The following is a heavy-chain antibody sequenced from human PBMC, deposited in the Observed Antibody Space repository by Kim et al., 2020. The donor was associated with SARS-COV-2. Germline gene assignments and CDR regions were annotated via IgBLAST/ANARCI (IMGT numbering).Heavy chain of an antibody. CDR1: GYTFTSYG. J-gene: IGHJ4*02. CDR3: ARDLWGIVGATIPDY. V-gene: IGHV1-18*01. CDR2: ISAYNGNT. D-gene: IGHD1-26*01. Sequence: ASVKVSCKASGYTFTSYGISWVRQAPGQGLEWMGWISAYNGNTNYAQKLQGRVTMTTDTSTSTAYMELRSLRSDDTAVYYCARDLWGIVGATIPDYWGQGTLVTVSS.